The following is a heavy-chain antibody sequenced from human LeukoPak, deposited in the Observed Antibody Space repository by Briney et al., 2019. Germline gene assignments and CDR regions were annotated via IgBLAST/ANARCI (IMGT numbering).Heavy chain of an antibody. D-gene: IGHD6-13*01. Sequence: SGTLSLTCAVSGGSISSSNWSSWVRQPPGKGLEWIGEIYHSGSTNYNPSLKSRVTISVDKSKNQFSLKLSSVTAADTAVYYCASRAAAGTDYFDYWGQGTLVTVSS. CDR2: IYHSGST. J-gene: IGHJ4*02. CDR1: GGSISSSNW. CDR3: ASRAAAGTDYFDY. V-gene: IGHV4-4*02.